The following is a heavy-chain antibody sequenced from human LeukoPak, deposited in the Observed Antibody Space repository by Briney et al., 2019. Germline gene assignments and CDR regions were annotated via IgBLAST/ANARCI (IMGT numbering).Heavy chain of an antibody. CDR3: ARSIAVAGPYYYYGMDV. CDR2: INPSGGST. CDR1: GYTFTSYY. J-gene: IGHJ6*02. Sequence: GASVKVSCKASGYTFTSYYMHWVRQAPGQGLEWTGIINPSGGSTSYAQKFQGRVTMNRDTSTSTVYMELSSLRSEDTAVYYCARSIAVAGPYYYYGMDVWGQGTTVTVSS. V-gene: IGHV1-46*01. D-gene: IGHD6-19*01.